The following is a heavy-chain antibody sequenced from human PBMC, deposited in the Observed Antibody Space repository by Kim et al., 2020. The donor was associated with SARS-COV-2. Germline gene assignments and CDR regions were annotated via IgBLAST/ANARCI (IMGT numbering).Heavy chain of an antibody. CDR1: GFTFSSYG. Sequence: GGSLRLSCAASGFTFSSYGMHWVRQAPGKGLEWVSRIGPAGAKIDYADSVKGRFTISRDNTKNTLYLQLNSLSAEDTAGYYCASRDGGQSPYYYMDVWGKGTTVTVSS. CDR2: IGPAGAKI. J-gene: IGHJ6*03. V-gene: IGHV3-74*01. CDR3: ASRDGGQSPYYYMDV. D-gene: IGHD3-3*01.